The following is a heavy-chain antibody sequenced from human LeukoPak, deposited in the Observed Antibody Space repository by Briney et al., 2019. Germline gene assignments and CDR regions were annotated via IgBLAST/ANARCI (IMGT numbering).Heavy chain of an antibody. V-gene: IGHV1-18*01. D-gene: IGHD3-3*01. Sequence: ASVKVSCKASGYTFTSYGISWVRQAPGQGLEWMGWISAYNGNTNYAQKLRGRVTMTTDTSTSTAYMELRSLRSDDTAVYYCARGPLITIFGVEPGRDYYYYYGMDVWGQGTTVTVSS. J-gene: IGHJ6*02. CDR3: ARGPLITIFGVEPGRDYYYYYGMDV. CDR2: ISAYNGNT. CDR1: GYTFTSYG.